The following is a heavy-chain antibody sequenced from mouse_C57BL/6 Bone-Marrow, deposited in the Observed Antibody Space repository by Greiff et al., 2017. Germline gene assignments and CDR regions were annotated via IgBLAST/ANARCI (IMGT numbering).Heavy chain of an antibody. D-gene: IGHD1-1*01. J-gene: IGHJ3*01. Sequence: QVHVKQPGAELVRPGTSVKLSCKASGYTFTSYWMHWVKQRPGQGLEWIGVIDPSDSYTNYNQKFKGKATLTVDTSSSTAYMQLSSLTSEDSAVYYCAPYGSSYPYWGQGTLVTVSA. CDR1: GYTFTSYW. CDR3: APYGSSYPY. CDR2: IDPSDSYT. V-gene: IGHV1-59*01.